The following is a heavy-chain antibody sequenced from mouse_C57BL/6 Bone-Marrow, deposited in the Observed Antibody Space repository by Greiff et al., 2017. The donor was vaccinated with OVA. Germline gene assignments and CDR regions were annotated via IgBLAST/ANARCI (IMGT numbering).Heavy chain of an antibody. V-gene: IGHV3-6*01. D-gene: IGHD2-3*01. J-gene: IGHJ4*01. CDR3: AREDGYCAMDY. Sequence: EVKLMESGPGLVKPSQSLSLTCSVTGYSITSGYYWNWIRQFPGNKLEWMGYISYDGSNNYNPSLKNRISITRDTSKNQFFLKLNSVTTEDTATYYCAREDGYCAMDYWGQGTSVTVSS. CDR2: ISYDGSN. CDR1: GYSITSGYY.